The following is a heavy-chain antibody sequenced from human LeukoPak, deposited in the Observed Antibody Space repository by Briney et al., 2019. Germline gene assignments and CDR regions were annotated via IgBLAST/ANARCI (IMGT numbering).Heavy chain of an antibody. D-gene: IGHD6-19*01. J-gene: IGHJ4*02. CDR1: GFTFSSYA. CDR3: AKDLRHWLVSYYFDY. Sequence: GGSLRLSCAASGFTFSSYAMSWVRQAPGKGLEWVSAISGSGGSTYYADSVKGRFTISRDNSKNTLYLQMNSLRAEDTAVYYCAKDLRHWLVSYYFDYWGQGTLVTVSS. V-gene: IGHV3-23*01. CDR2: ISGSGGST.